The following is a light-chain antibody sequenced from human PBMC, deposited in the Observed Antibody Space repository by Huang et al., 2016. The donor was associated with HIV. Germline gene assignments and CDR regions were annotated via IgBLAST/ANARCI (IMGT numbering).Light chain of an antibody. CDR3: QQYNNWWA. CDR2: GAS. V-gene: IGKV3-15*01. CDR1: QSVGRN. Sequence: EIVMTQFPATLSVSPGERATLSCTASQSVGRNLAWYQQKPGQAPRLLIYGASTRATGVPARFSGGGSGTEFILTISSLQSEDFAVYYCQQYNNWWAFGPGTKVEIK. J-gene: IGKJ1*01.